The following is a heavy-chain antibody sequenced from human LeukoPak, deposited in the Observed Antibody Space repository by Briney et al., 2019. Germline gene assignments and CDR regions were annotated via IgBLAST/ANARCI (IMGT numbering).Heavy chain of an antibody. CDR1: GFTFSSYA. J-gene: IGHJ4*02. Sequence: GGSLRLSCAASGFTFSSYAMHWVRQAPGKGLEWVAVISYDGSNKYYADSVKGRFTISRDNSKNTLHLQMNSLRAEDTAVYYCARDRPHDFWSGYYGPIWGQGTLVTVSS. CDR3: ARDRPHDFWSGYYGPI. CDR2: ISYDGSNK. D-gene: IGHD3-3*01. V-gene: IGHV3-30-3*01.